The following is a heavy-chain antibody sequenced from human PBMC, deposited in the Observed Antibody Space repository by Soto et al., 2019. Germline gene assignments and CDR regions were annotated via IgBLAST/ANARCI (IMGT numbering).Heavy chain of an antibody. V-gene: IGHV1-69*06. J-gene: IGHJ5*02. CDR3: ARDLVATVKGAHWFDP. D-gene: IGHD5-12*01. CDR2: IIPIFGTA. CDR1: GGTFSSYA. Sequence: SVKVSCKASGGTFSSYAISWVRQAPGQGLEWMGGIIPIFGTANYAQKFQGRVTITADKSTSTAYMELSSLRSEDTAVYYCARDLVATVKGAHWFDPWGQGTLVTVSS.